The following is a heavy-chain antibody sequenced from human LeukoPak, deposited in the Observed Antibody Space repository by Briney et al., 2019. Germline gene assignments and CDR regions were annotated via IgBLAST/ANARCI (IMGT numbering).Heavy chain of an antibody. V-gene: IGHV3-33*01. CDR2: IWYDGSNK. D-gene: IGHD6-13*01. CDR3: ARAESLAAAGTGYFDY. J-gene: IGHJ4*02. CDR1: GFTFSNFG. Sequence: PGGSLRLSCAASGFTFSNFGMHWVRQAPGKGLEWVAVIWYDGSNKYYADSVKGRFTISRDNSKNTLYLQMNSLRAEDTAVYYCARAESLAAAGTGYFDYWGRGTL.